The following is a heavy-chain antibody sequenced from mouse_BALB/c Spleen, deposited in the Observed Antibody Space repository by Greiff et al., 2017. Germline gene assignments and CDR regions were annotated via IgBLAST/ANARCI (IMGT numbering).Heavy chain of an antibody. J-gene: IGHJ4*01. CDR2: INPGSGGT. CDR1: GYAFTNYL. V-gene: IGHV1-54*01. D-gene: IGHD2-1*01. CDR3: ARSYGNYPYAMDY. Sequence: QVQLQQSGAELVRPGTSVKVSCKASGYAFTNYLIEWVKQRPGQGLEWIGVINPGSGGTNYNEKFKGKATLTADKSSSTAYMQLSSLTSDDSAVYFCARSYGNYPYAMDYWGQGTSVTVSS.